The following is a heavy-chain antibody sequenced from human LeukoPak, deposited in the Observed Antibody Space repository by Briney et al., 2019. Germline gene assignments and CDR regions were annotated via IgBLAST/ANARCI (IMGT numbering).Heavy chain of an antibody. CDR3: VSDVSGYNWFDP. CDR1: GYTFTSYY. CDR2: INPSVGST. D-gene: IGHD3-3*02. J-gene: IGHJ5*02. Sequence: ASVKVSCKTSGYTFTSYYMHWVRQAPRQGLEWMGIINPSVGSTNYAQEFQGRVTMTTDTSTSTIYMELGGLRSEDTAIYYCVSDVSGYNWFDPWGQGTLVIVSS. V-gene: IGHV1-46*01.